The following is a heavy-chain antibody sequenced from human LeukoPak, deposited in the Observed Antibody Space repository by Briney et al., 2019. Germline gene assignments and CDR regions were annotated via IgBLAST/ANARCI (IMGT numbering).Heavy chain of an antibody. D-gene: IGHD4-17*01. J-gene: IGHJ6*02. CDR3: ARGGATVTPCSYYGLAV. CDR2: INPNTGDT. Sequence: ASVKVSCKASGYTFTGNYIHWVRQAPGQGLEWMGWINPNTGDTKYAQNFQGRVTMTRDTSISTAYMELSRLSSDDTAVYYCARGGATVTPCSYYGLAVWGQGTTVTVSS. CDR1: GYTFTGNY. V-gene: IGHV1-2*02.